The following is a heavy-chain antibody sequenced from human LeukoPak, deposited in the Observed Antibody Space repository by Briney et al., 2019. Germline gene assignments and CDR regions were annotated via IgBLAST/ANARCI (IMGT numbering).Heavy chain of an antibody. CDR2: INHSGST. CDR3: ARASEVAPWD. V-gene: IGHV4-34*01. J-gene: IGHJ4*02. CDR1: GGSFSGYY. Sequence: SETLSLTCAVYGGSFSGYYWSWIRQPPGKGLEWIGEINHSGSTNYNPSLKSRVTISVDTSKNQFSLKLSSVTAADTAVYYCARASEVAPWDWGQGTLVTVPS.